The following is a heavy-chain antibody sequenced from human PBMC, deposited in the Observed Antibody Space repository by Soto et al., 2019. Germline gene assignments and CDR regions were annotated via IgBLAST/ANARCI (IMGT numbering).Heavy chain of an antibody. D-gene: IGHD5-12*01. J-gene: IGHJ6*02. V-gene: IGHV1-2*02. CDR3: ARHLFRATHYYYGIDV. CDR2: INPNSGGT. Sequence: ASVKVSCKSSGYTFTGYYMHWVRQAPGQGLEWMGWINPNSGGTNYAQKFQGRVTMTRDTSISTAYMELSRLRSDDTAVYYCARHLFRATHYYYGIDVWGQGITVTVSS. CDR1: GYTFTGYY.